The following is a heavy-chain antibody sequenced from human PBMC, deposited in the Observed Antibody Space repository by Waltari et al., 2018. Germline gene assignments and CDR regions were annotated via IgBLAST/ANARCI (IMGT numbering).Heavy chain of an antibody. CDR1: GFTFSSYW. CDR3: ARSSSTEFDS. D-gene: IGHD2-2*01. V-gene: IGHV3-7*01. J-gene: IGHJ4*02. CDR2: RRQDGSEK. Sequence: HLVESGGGLVQPGGSLRLSCAASGFTFSSYWMTWVRQAPGKGLEWVANRRQDGSEKYYVDSVKGRFTISRDNAKNSLYLQMNSLKADDTAVYYCARSSSTEFDSWGQGTLVTVSS.